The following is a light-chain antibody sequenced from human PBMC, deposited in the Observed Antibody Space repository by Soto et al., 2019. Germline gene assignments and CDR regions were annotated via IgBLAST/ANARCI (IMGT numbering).Light chain of an antibody. CDR3: SSYTSSNTEV. Sequence: QSVLTQAASGSGAPGQSITISCTGTSSDVGSYNLVSWYQQHPGKAPKLMIYDVSSRPSGVSNRFSGSKSGNTASLTISGLQAEDEADYYCSSYTSSNTEVFGTGTKVTVL. CDR2: DVS. CDR1: SSDVGSYNL. V-gene: IGLV2-14*02. J-gene: IGLJ1*01.